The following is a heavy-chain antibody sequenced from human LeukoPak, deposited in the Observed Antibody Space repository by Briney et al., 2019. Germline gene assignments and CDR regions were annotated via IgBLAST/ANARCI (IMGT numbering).Heavy chain of an antibody. D-gene: IGHD2-2*02. J-gene: IGHJ6*02. V-gene: IGHV4-34*01. CDR1: GGSFSGYY. CDR2: INHSGST. Sequence: PSETLSLTCAVCGGSFSGYYWSWIRQPPGKGLEWIGEINHSGSTNYNPSLKSRVTISVDTSKNQFSLKLSSVTAADTAVYYCARACSSTSCYNGFFSGYYYYGMDVWGQGTTVTVSS. CDR3: ARACSSTSCYNGFFSGYYYYGMDV.